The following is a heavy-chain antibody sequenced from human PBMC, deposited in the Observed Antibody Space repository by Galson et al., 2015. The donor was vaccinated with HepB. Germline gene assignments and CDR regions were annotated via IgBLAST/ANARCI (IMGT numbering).Heavy chain of an antibody. D-gene: IGHD4-17*01. CDR1: GFTFSDYY. Sequence: SLRLSCAASGFTFSDYYMTWIRQAPGKGLEWLSYISASATYTNYAESVKGRFTITRDNAKNSLYLQMNSLPAEDTAVFYCARVAASDYGDHAHFDYWGQGTLVTVSS. J-gene: IGHJ4*02. V-gene: IGHV3-11*06. CDR3: ARVAASDYGDHAHFDY. CDR2: ISASATYT.